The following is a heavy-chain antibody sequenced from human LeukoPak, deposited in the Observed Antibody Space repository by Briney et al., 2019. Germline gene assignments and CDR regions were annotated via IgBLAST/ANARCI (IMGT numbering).Heavy chain of an antibody. CDR1: GGTFSSYA. CDR3: ARDPGTWIQLWYGFDY. CDR2: IIPILGIA. D-gene: IGHD5-18*01. J-gene: IGHJ4*02. Sequence: GASVKVSCKASGGTFSSYAISWVRRAPGQGLEWMGRIIPILGIANYAQKFQGRVTITADKSTSTAYMELSSLRSEDTAVYYCARDPGTWIQLWYGFDYWGQGTLVTVSS. V-gene: IGHV1-69*04.